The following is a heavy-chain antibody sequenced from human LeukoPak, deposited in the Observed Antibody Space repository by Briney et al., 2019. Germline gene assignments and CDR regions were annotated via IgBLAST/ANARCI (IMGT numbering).Heavy chain of an antibody. J-gene: IGHJ6*03. D-gene: IGHD3-3*01. Sequence: GESLQSSCKGSGYSFTSYWIGWVRQMPGKGLEWMGIIYPGDSDTRYSPSFQDQVTISADKSISTAYLQWSSLKASDTAMYYCARLPITIFGVDLGYYYMDVWGRGTTVTVSS. CDR3: ARLPITIFGVDLGYYYMDV. CDR1: GYSFTSYW. V-gene: IGHV5-51*01. CDR2: IYPGDSDT.